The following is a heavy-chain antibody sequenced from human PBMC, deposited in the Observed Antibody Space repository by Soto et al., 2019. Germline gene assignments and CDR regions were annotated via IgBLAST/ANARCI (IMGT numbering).Heavy chain of an antibody. CDR3: ARVLMGGGDCYSCAFDI. J-gene: IGHJ3*02. D-gene: IGHD2-21*01. V-gene: IGHV3-21*01. CDR2: ISSSSSYI. CDR1: GFTFSSYS. Sequence: LRLSCAASGFTFSSYSMNWVRQAPGKGLEWVSSISSSSSYIYYADSVKGRFTISRDNAKNSLYLQMNSLRAEDTAVYYCARVLMGGGDCYSCAFDIWGQGTMVTVSS.